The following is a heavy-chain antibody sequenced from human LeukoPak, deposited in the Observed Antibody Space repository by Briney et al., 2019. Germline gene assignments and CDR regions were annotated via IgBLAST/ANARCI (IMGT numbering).Heavy chain of an antibody. CDR1: GDSISSGGYY. CDR2: IYHSGSS. CDR3: ARFRYLDWLPRWFDS. J-gene: IGHJ5*01. D-gene: IGHD3-9*01. Sequence: PSETLSLTCTVSGDSISSGGYYWSWIRQHPGKGLEWIGYIYHSGSSHYNPSLKSRVTISVDMSKNQFYLKLSSVTAADTAVYNCARFRYLDWLPRWFDSWGQGTLVTVSS. V-gene: IGHV4-31*03.